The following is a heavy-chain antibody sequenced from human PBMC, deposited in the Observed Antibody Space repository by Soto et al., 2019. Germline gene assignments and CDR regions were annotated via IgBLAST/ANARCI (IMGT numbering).Heavy chain of an antibody. V-gene: IGHV4-30-2*01. CDR1: GGSISSGGYS. J-gene: IGHJ5*02. CDR3: ARGVENREVSGSHLNLFAP. Sequence: SETLSLTCAVSGGSISSGGYSWSWIRQPPGKGLEWIGYIYHSGSTYYNPSLKSRVTISVDRSKNQFSLKLSSVTAADTAVYYCARGVENREVSGSHLNLFAPWGQGTLVTVSS. CDR2: IYHSGST. D-gene: IGHD3-10*01.